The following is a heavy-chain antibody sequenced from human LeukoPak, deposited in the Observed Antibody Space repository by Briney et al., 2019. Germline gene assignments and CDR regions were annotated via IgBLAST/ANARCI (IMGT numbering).Heavy chain of an antibody. CDR2: ISYSGST. Sequence: SETLSLTCTVSGGSISSHYWSWIRQPPGKGLVWIGYISYSGSTNYNPSLKSRVTMSVDTSRNQFSLELSTVTAADTAVYYCTRWTHYQPFDYWGQGSLVTVSS. CDR3: TRWTHYQPFDY. CDR1: GGSISSHY. D-gene: IGHD3/OR15-3a*01. V-gene: IGHV4-59*11. J-gene: IGHJ4*02.